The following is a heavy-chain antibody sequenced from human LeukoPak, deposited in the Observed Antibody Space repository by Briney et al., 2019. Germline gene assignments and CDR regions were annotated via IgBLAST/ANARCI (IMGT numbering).Heavy chain of an antibody. CDR2: INHSGST. CDR3: ATFNSATG. V-gene: IGHV4-34*01. J-gene: IGHJ4*02. CDR1: GGSFSGYY. D-gene: IGHD1-26*01. Sequence: SETLSLTCAVYGGSFSGYYWSWIRQPPGKGLEWIGEINHSGSTNYNPSLKSRVTISGDTSKNQFALKLSSVTAADTAVYYCATFNSATGWGQGTLVTVSS.